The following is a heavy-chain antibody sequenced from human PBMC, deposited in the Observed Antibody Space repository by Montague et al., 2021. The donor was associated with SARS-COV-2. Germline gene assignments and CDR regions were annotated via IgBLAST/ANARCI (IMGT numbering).Heavy chain of an antibody. D-gene: IGHD3-10*01. Sequence: SETLSLTCTVSGGSISSSSYYWGWIRQPPGKGLEWIGSTYYSGSTHYNPSLKSRVTISVDTSENQFSLKLSSVTAADTAVYYCARRESMVRGVIITFSSPFDYWGQGTLVTVSS. V-gene: IGHV4-39*01. CDR3: ARRESMVRGVIITFSSPFDY. CDR2: TYYSGST. J-gene: IGHJ4*02. CDR1: GGSISSSSYY.